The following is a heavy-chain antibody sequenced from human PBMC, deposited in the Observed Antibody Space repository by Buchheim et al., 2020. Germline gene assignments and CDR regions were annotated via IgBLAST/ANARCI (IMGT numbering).Heavy chain of an antibody. J-gene: IGHJ6*02. CDR1: GFDFSNSW. Sequence: EVQLVESGGRLVQPGGSLRLSCAASGFDFSNSWMHWVRQAPGKGLVWVSHINSDGSTTTYADSVKGRFTISRDNAKNTVYLEMNSLRVEDTAVYYCARDRSYALDVWGQGTT. V-gene: IGHV3-74*03. CDR3: ARDRSYALDV. CDR2: INSDGSTT.